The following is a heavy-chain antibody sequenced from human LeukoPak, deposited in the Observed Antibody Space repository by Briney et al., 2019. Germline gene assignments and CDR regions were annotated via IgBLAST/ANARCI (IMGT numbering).Heavy chain of an antibody. CDR2: INPNSGGT. V-gene: IGHV1-2*02. CDR3: ARVFRSGSYRDAFDI. J-gene: IGHJ3*02. CDR1: RYTFTGYY. D-gene: IGHD1-26*01. Sequence: ASVKVSCKASRYTFTGYYMHWVRQAPGQGLEWMGWINPNSGGTNYAQKFQGRVTMTRDTSISTAYMELSRLRSDDTAVYYCARVFRSGSYRDAFDIWGQGTMVTVSS.